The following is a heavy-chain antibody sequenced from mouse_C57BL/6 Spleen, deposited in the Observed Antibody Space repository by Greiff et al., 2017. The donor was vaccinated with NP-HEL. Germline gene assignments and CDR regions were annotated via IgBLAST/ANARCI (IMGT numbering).Heavy chain of an antibody. CDR1: GFSLTSYG. J-gene: IGHJ2*01. D-gene: IGHD4-1*01. CDR3: ARTNWDGNYFDY. CDR2: IWSGGST. Sequence: VQLQQSGPGLVQPSQSLSITCTVSGFSLTSYGVHWVRQSPGKGLEWLGVIWSGGSTDYNAAFISRLSISKDNSKSQVFFKMNSLQADDTAIYYCARTNWDGNYFDYWGQGTTLTVSS. V-gene: IGHV2-2*01.